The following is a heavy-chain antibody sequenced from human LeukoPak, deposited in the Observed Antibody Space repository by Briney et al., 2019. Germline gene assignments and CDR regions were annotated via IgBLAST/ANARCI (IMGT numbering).Heavy chain of an antibody. Sequence: KPSETLSLTCTVSGGSISSGGYYCSWIRQHPGKGLEWIGYIYYSGSTYYNPSLKSRVTIPVDTSKNQFSLKLSSVTAADTAVYYCARAGSNGYYFDYWGQGNLVTVSP. J-gene: IGHJ4*02. CDR1: GGSISSGGYY. CDR2: IYYSGST. D-gene: IGHD5-18*01. V-gene: IGHV4-31*03. CDR3: ARAGSNGYYFDY.